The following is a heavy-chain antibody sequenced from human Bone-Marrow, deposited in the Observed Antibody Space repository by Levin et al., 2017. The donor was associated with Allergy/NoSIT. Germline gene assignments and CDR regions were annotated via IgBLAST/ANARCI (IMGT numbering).Heavy chain of an antibody. Sequence: GGSLRLSCAASGFTARSNYMTWVRQAPGKGLEWVAVLYSGDKTYYADSVKGRFTISRDDSKNTLYLQMNSLRAEDTAVYYCARDPGIGYNYGMAHWGQGTLVTVSS. CDR2: LYSGDKT. J-gene: IGHJ4*02. CDR1: GFTARSNY. V-gene: IGHV3-53*01. CDR3: ARDPGIGYNYGMAH. D-gene: IGHD5-24*01.